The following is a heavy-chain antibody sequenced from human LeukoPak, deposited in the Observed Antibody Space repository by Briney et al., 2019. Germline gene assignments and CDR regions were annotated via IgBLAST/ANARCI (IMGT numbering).Heavy chain of an antibody. D-gene: IGHD3-22*01. V-gene: IGHV3-7*01. CDR3: ARGGYDSSGYRIEGY. CDR1: GFTFSSYW. CDR2: IKQDGSEK. J-gene: IGHJ4*02. Sequence: GGSLRLSCAASGFTFSSYWMTWVRQAPGKGLEWVANIKQDGSEKYYVDSVKGRFTISRDNAKNSLYLQMNSLRAEDTAVYYCARGGYDSSGYRIEGYWGQGALVTVSS.